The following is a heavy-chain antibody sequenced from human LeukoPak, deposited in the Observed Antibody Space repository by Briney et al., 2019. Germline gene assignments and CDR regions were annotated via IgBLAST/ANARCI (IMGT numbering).Heavy chain of an antibody. CDR3: ARDQGSLSRSWYTGY. CDR2: INPNSGGT. V-gene: IGHV1-2*06. D-gene: IGHD6-13*01. Sequence: ASVKVSCKASGYTFIGYYIHWVRQAPGQGLEWMGRINPNSGGTNYAQKFQGRVTMTRDTSITTAYMELSSLRPDDTAVYFCARDQGSLSRSWYTGYWGQGTQVTVSS. J-gene: IGHJ4*02. CDR1: GYTFIGYY.